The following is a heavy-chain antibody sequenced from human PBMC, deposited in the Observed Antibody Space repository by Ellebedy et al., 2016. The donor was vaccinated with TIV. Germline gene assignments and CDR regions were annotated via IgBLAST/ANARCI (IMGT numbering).Heavy chain of an antibody. Sequence: SETLSLTCTVSGGSVSSGSHYWNWIRQPPGKGLEWIGYSYYIGTTNYNPPLKSRVTISEDTSKNQFSLRLSSVTAADTAVYYCAGGSYTPYGMDVWGRGTTVIVSS. CDR1: GGSVSSGSHY. D-gene: IGHD1-26*01. CDR2: SYYIGTT. CDR3: AGGSYTPYGMDV. V-gene: IGHV4-61*01. J-gene: IGHJ6*02.